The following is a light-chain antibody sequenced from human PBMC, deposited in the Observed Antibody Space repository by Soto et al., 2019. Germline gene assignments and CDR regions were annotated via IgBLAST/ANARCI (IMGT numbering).Light chain of an antibody. CDR2: DAS. CDR1: QSVGRD. J-gene: IGKJ4*01. V-gene: IGKV3-11*01. Sequence: EIVLTQSPVTLSLSPGERATLSCRASQSVGRDLAWYQHKPGQAPTLLIHDASDRATVIPARFSGSGSGTDFTLTMSSLEAEDFVVYYCQQRCSWPPVLTFGGGTKVEIK. CDR3: QQRCSWPPVLT.